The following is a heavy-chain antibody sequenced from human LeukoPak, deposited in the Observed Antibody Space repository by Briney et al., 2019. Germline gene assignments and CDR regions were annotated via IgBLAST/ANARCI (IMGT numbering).Heavy chain of an antibody. D-gene: IGHD3-3*01. CDR2: ISAYNGNT. CDR3: ARVTYDFWSGYVDAFDI. J-gene: IGHJ3*02. Sequence: ASVKVSCKASGGTFSSYAISWVRQAPGQGLEWMGWISAYNGNTNYAQKLQGRVTMTTDTSTSTAYMELSSLRSEDTAVYYCARVTYDFWSGYVDAFDIWGQGTMVTVSS. CDR1: GGTFSSYA. V-gene: IGHV1-18*01.